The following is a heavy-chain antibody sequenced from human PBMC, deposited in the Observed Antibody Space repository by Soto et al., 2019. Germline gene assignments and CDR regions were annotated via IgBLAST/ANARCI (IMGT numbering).Heavy chain of an antibody. CDR3: ARQYIVVVVAAINWFDP. CDR1: GGSISTSTYH. CDR2: IYYSGST. Sequence: SETLSLTCSVSGGSISTSTYHWGWIRQPPGKGPEWIGSIYYSGSTYYNPSLKSRVTISVDTSKNQFSLKLSSVTAADTAVYYCARQYIVVVVAAINWFDPWGQGTLVTVSS. J-gene: IGHJ5*02. V-gene: IGHV4-39*01. D-gene: IGHD2-15*01.